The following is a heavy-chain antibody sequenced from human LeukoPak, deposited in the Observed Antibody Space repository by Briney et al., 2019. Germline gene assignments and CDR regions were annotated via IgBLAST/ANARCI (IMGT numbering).Heavy chain of an antibody. CDR3: ARAPYYYDSSGYRYFDY. D-gene: IGHD3-22*01. J-gene: IGHJ4*02. CDR2: IAYDGRKK. CDR1: RFTFSSYD. V-gene: IGHV3-30*04. Sequence: GGSLRLSCTASRFTFSSYDMHWVRQAPGKGLEWVAVIAYDGRKKYYADSVKGRFTISRDNSKNTLYLQMNSVRAEDTALYYCARAPYYYDSSGYRYFDYGGQEPLATVSS.